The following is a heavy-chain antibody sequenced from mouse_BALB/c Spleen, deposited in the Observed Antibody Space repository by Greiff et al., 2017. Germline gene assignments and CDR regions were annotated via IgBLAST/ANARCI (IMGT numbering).Heavy chain of an antibody. V-gene: IGHV1-7*01. CDR3: AKNGEREIYYGSRFDY. CDR1: GYTFTSYW. J-gene: IGHJ2*01. CDR2: INPSTGYT. Sequence: QVQLKESGAELAKPGASVKMSCKASGYTFTSYWMHWVKQRPGQGLEWIGYINPSTGYTEYNQKFKDKATLTADKSSSTAYMQLSSLTSEDSAVYYCAKNGEREIYYGSRFDYWGQGTTLTVSS. D-gene: IGHD1-1*01.